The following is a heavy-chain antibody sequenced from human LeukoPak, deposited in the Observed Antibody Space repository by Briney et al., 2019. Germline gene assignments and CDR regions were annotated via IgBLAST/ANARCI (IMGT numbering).Heavy chain of an antibody. D-gene: IGHD4-17*01. CDR1: GGSISSGGYY. J-gene: IGHJ5*02. V-gene: IGHV4-31*03. CDR3: ARAPLYGGHADWFDP. CDR2: IYYSGST. Sequence: PSETLSLTCTVSGGSISSGGYYWSWIRQHPGKGLEWIGYIYYSGSTFYNPSLKSRVTISVDTSKNQFSLRLSSVTAADTAVYYCARAPLYGGHADWFDPWGQGTLVTVSS.